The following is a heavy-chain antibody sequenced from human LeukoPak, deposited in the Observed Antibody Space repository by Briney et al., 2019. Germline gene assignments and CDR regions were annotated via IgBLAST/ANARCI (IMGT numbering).Heavy chain of an antibody. J-gene: IGHJ4*02. CDR3: ARELPLYYDSSGSYFDY. Sequence: SETLSLTCTVSGGSISSYYWSWIRQPPGKGLEWIGYIYYSGSTNYNPSLKSRVTISVDTSKNQFSLKLSSVTAADTAVYYCARELPLYYDSSGSYFDYWGQGTLVTVSS. V-gene: IGHV4-59*01. CDR2: IYYSGST. CDR1: GGSISSYY. D-gene: IGHD3-22*01.